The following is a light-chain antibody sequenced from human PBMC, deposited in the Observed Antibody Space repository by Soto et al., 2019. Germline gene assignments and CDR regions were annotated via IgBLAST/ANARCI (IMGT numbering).Light chain of an antibody. CDR3: QQLFIFPPT. J-gene: IGKJ3*01. CDR2: GAS. Sequence: IQLTQSPSSLSASVGDRVTITCRASQAIINYLAWYQQKPGKAPQLLIYGASTLQSGVPSRFSGSGSGTHFTLTVSSLQPEDFATYYCQQLFIFPPTFGPGNKVDI. V-gene: IGKV1-9*01. CDR1: QAIINY.